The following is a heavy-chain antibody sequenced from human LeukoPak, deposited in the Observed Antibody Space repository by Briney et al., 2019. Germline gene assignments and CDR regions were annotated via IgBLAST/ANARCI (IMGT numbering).Heavy chain of an antibody. CDR3: ARHVVVVAATPRWFDP. CDR2: IYYSGST. V-gene: IGHV4-39*01. CDR1: GGSISSSSYY. J-gene: IGHJ5*02. D-gene: IGHD2-15*01. Sequence: SETLSLTCTVSGGSISSSSYYWGWIRQPPGKGLAWIGSIYYSGSTYYNPSLESRVTISVDTSKNQFSLKLSSVTAADTAVYYCARHVVVVAATPRWFDPWGQGTLVTVSS.